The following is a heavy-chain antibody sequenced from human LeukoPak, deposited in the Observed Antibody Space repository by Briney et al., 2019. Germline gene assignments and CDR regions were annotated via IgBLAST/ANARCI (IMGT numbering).Heavy chain of an antibody. Sequence: SVKVSRKASGGTFSSYAISWGRQAPGQGLEWMGRIIPIFGIANYAQKFQGRVTITADKSTSTAYMELSSLRSEDTAVYYCAVWFGDPPSPFDYWGQGTLVTVSS. CDR2: IIPIFGIA. CDR3: AVWFGDPPSPFDY. D-gene: IGHD3-10*01. CDR1: GGTFSSYA. V-gene: IGHV1-69*04. J-gene: IGHJ4*02.